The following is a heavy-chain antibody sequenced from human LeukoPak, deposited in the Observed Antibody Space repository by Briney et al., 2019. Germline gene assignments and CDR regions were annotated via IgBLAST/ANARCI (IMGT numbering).Heavy chain of an antibody. V-gene: IGHV3-43D*03. CDR3: AKDRGGYKYGSYYFDY. CDR2: INWDGGGT. Sequence: GGSLRLSCAAPGFTFDDYGMSWVRQAPGKGLEWVSLINWDGGGTFYADSVKGRFTISRDNSKNSLYLQMNSLRAEDTALYYCAKDRGGYKYGSYYFDYWGQGTLVTASS. CDR1: GFTFDDYG. J-gene: IGHJ4*02. D-gene: IGHD5-18*01.